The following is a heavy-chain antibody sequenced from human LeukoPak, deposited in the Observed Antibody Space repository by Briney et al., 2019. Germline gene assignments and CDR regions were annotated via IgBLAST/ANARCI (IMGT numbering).Heavy chain of an antibody. CDR2: INPNSRGT. J-gene: IGHJ1*01. CDR1: GYSFTDYY. V-gene: IGHV1-2*02. CDR3: ARGAVAEQSEYFQY. Sequence: ASVKVSCKASGYSFTDYYMHWVRQAPGQGPEWMGWINPNSRGTNYAQKFQGRVTMTRDTSISTAYMEVSRLRSDDTAVYYCARGAVAEQSEYFQYWGQGTLVTVSS. D-gene: IGHD6-19*01.